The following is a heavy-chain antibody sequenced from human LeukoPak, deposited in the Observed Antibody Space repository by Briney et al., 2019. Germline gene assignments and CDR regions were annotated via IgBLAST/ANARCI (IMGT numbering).Heavy chain of an antibody. V-gene: IGHV6-1*01. D-gene: IGHD1-7*01. CDR3: ARDGAPKLELLRWCDP. Sequence: SQTLSLICAISGDSLSSNSAAWNWVRQSPSRGLEWLGSTYYYKSKWYTDYAVSVKSRITINPDTSKDQFSLHLNSVTPEDSAVYYCARDGAPKLELLRWCDPWGQGTLVTVSS. CDR2: TYYYKSKWYT. J-gene: IGHJ5*02. CDR1: GDSLSSNSAA.